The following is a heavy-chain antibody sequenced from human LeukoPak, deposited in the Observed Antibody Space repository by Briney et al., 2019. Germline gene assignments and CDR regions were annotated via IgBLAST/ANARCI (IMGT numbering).Heavy chain of an antibody. CDR3: ARTTEGYCRGRSCYSYYYYMDV. CDR2: IYTSGST. D-gene: IGHD2-15*01. J-gene: IGHJ6*03. Sequence: PSETLSLTCTVSGGSISSGSYYWSWIRQPAGKGLEWIGRIYTSGSTNYNPSLKSRVTISIDTSKNQFSLKLNSVTAADTAVYYCARTTEGYCRGRSCYSYYYYMDVWGKGTTVTISS. V-gene: IGHV4-61*02. CDR1: GGSISSGSYY.